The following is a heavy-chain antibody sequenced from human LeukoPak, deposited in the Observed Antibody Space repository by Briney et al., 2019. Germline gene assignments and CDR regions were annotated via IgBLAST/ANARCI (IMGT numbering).Heavy chain of an antibody. CDR3: ATANPTPRGINFDF. CDR2: INGGDYST. D-gene: IGHD3-10*01. J-gene: IGHJ4*02. V-gene: IGHV3-23*01. Sequence: GSLRLSCAASGFTFSSSAMSWVRQAPGKGLQWLSSINGGDYSTYYADSVKGRFTISRDSSKNLLYLQMTSLPTDDTAIYYCATANPTPRGINFDFWGQGTLVTVSS. CDR1: GFTFSSSA.